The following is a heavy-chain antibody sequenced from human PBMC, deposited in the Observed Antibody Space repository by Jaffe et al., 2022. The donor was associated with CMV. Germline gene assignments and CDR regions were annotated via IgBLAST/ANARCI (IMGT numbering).Heavy chain of an antibody. CDR3: AKDIHPLYGDYNTHFDY. D-gene: IGHD4-17*01. Sequence: EVQLVESGGGLVQPGRSLRLSCAASGFTFDDYAMHWVRQAPGKGLEWVSGISWNSGSIGYADSVKGRFTISRDNAKNSLYLQMNSLRAEDTALYYCAKDIHPLYGDYNTHFDYWGQGTLVTVSS. CDR1: GFTFDDYA. CDR2: ISWNSGSI. V-gene: IGHV3-9*01. J-gene: IGHJ4*02.